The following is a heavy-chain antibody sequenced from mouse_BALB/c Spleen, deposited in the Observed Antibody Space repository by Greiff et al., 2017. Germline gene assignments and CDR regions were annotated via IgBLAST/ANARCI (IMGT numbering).Heavy chain of an antibody. CDR3: ARLIYYYGSSVCYFDY. D-gene: IGHD1-1*01. J-gene: IGHJ2*01. CDR2: IYPYNGGT. Sequence: EVQLQQSGPELVKPGASVKISCKASGYTFTDYNMHWVKQSHGKSLEWIGYIYPYNGGTGYNQKFKSKATLTVDNSSSTAYMELRSLTSEDSAVYYCARLIYYYGSSVCYFDYWGQGTTLTVSS. CDR1: GYTFTDYN. V-gene: IGHV1S29*02.